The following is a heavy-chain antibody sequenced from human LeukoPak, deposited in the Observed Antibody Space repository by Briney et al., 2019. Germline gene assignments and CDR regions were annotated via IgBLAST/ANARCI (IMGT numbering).Heavy chain of an antibody. D-gene: IGHD6-6*01. CDR2: IYYTGST. J-gene: IGHJ4*02. CDR3: ARDLSIAARQVDY. CDR1: GGSISSSGYY. V-gene: IGHV4-39*07. Sequence: PSETLSLTCIVSGGSISSSGYYWGWIRQPPEKGLEWIGSIYYTGSTYYNPSLKSRVTISVDTSKNQFSLKLSSVTAADTAVYYCARDLSIAARQVDYWGQGTLVTVSS.